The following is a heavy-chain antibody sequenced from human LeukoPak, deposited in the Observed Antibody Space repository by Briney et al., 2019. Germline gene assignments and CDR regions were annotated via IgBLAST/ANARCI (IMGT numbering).Heavy chain of an antibody. CDR3: ARSGSKNSSSWYDTFDI. V-gene: IGHV3-7*01. CDR2: IKQDGSEK. J-gene: IGHJ3*02. Sequence: GGSLRLSCAASGFTFSSYWMSWVRQAPGKGLEWVANIKQDGSEKYYVDSVKGRFTISRDNAKNSLYLQMNSLRAEDTAVYYCARSGSKNSSSWYDTFDIWGQGTMVTVSS. D-gene: IGHD6-13*01. CDR1: GFTFSSYW.